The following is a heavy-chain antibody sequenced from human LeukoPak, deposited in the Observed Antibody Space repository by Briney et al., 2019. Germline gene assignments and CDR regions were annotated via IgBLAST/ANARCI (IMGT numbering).Heavy chain of an antibody. D-gene: IGHD3-10*01. V-gene: IGHV4-59*08. CDR2: IYYSGST. Sequence: SETLSLTCTVSGVSISSYYWSWIRQPPAKGLEWIGYIYYSGSTNYNPSLKSRVTISVDTSKNQFSLKLSSVPAADTAVYYCARHVWYYASGSYSAYNWFDPWGQGTLVTVSS. J-gene: IGHJ5*02. CDR1: GVSISSYY. CDR3: ARHVWYYASGSYSAYNWFDP.